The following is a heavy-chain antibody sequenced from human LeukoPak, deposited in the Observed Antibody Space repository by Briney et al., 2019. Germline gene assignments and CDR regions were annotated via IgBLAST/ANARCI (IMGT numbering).Heavy chain of an antibody. Sequence: GGSLRLSCAASGFTFSSYSMNWVRQAPGKGLEWVSSISSSSSYIYYADSVKGRFTISRDNAKNSLYLQMNSLRAEDTAVYYCARKLGYCSGGSCPTSDWYFDLWGRGTLVTVSS. D-gene: IGHD2-15*01. CDR1: GFTFSSYS. V-gene: IGHV3-21*01. J-gene: IGHJ2*01. CDR2: ISSSSSYI. CDR3: ARKLGYCSGGSCPTSDWYFDL.